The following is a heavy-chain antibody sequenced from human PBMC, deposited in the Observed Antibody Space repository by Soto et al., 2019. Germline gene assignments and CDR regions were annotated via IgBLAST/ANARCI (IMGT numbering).Heavy chain of an antibody. Sequence: SVTMRHPWTVAGGTIRSHGGHRIRKHKKRGLEWIGYIYYNATTTYNPSLKSRVTMSLDTSKNPFSLNLSSVTSADTAVYYCATGVLVLRQYPDAEKADGGLHSCGKGPLFTVSS. V-gene: IGHV4-59*11. CDR3: ATGVLVLRQYPDAEKADGGLHS. CDR1: GGTIRSHG. CDR2: IYYNATT. D-gene: IGHD6-6*01. J-gene: IGHJ4*02.